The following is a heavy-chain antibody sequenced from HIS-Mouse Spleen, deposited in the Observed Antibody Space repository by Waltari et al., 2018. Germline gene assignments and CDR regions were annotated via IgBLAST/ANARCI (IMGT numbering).Heavy chain of an antibody. J-gene: IGHJ4*02. CDR3: AKDKHHAFDY. CDR2: ISYDGSNK. Sequence: QVQLVESGGGVVQPGRSLRLSWAASGFTFSSYGMHWGRQAPGKGLEWVAVISYDGSNKYYADSVKGRFTISRDNSKNTLYLQMNSLRAEDTAVYYCAKDKHHAFDYWGQGTLVTVSS. V-gene: IGHV3-30*18. CDR1: GFTFSSYG.